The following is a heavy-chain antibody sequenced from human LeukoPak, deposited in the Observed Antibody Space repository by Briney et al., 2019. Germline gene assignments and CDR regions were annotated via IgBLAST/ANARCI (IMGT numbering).Heavy chain of an antibody. V-gene: IGHV4-38-2*02. Sequence: PSETLSLTCTVSGYSFNSDSYWGWIRQSPGKGLEWIGSVHYRGSTYYNPSLESRVAISVDTSKNQFYLNLTSVTAADTAVYYCARGSDSSSWYLRHWGQGTLVTVSS. CDR2: VHYRGST. D-gene: IGHD6-13*01. CDR1: GYSFNSDSY. CDR3: ARGSDSSSWYLRH. J-gene: IGHJ1*01.